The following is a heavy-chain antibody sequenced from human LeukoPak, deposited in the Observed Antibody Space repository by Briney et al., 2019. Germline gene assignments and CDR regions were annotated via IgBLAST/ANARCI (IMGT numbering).Heavy chain of an antibody. CDR3: ARGSFQAVDYFDY. V-gene: IGHV4-59*01. Sequence: SETLSLTCTVSGGSISSYYWSWIRQPPGKGLEWIGYIYYSGSTNYNPSLKSRVTISVDTSKNQFSLKLSSVTAADTAVYYCARGSFQAVDYFDYWGQGTLVTVSS. J-gene: IGHJ4*02. D-gene: IGHD2/OR15-2a*01. CDR1: GGSISSYY. CDR2: IYYSGST.